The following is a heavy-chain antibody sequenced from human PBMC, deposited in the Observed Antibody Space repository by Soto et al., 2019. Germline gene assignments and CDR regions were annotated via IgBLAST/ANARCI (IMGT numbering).Heavy chain of an antibody. J-gene: IGHJ4*02. CDR2: ISAYNGNT. D-gene: IGHD3-10*01. V-gene: IGHV1-18*01. Sequence: ASVKVSCKASGYTFTSYGISWVRQAPGQGLEWMGWISAYNGNTNYAQKPQGRVTMTTDTSTSTAYMELRSLRSDDTAVYYCARALTYYYGSGSPNLDYWGQGTLVTVSS. CDR1: GYTFTSYG. CDR3: ARALTYYYGSGSPNLDY.